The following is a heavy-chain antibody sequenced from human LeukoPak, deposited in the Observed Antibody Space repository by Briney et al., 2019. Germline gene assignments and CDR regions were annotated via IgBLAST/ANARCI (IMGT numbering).Heavy chain of an antibody. Sequence: GGSLRLSCAGSGFIFSSYAMHWVRQAPAKGLEWVAFIRYDGSTKYYADSVKGRFTISRDNAKNSLYLQMNSLRAEDTAVYYCARDRGDYDYWGQGTLVTVSS. V-gene: IGHV3-30*02. CDR3: ARDRGDYDY. CDR2: IRYDGSTK. D-gene: IGHD3-10*01. CDR1: GFIFSSYA. J-gene: IGHJ4*02.